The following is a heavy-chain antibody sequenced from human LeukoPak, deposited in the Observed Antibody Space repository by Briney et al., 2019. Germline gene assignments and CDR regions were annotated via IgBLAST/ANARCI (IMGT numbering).Heavy chain of an antibody. J-gene: IGHJ4*02. CDR1: GYIFSTYW. D-gene: IGHD3-16*01. CDR2: IYAGDSDT. V-gene: IGHV5-51*01. Sequence: GASLQISCKGSGYIFSTYWIGWVRQLPGKGLEWMGLIYAGDSDTRYSPSFQGQVTISVDKSISTAYLQWSNLKASDTAIYYCARYFTGGSDYWGQGTLVTVSS. CDR3: ARYFTGGSDY.